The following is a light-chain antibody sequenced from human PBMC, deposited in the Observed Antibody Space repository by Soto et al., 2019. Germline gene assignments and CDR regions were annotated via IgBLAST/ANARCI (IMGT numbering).Light chain of an antibody. Sequence: QSVLTQPPSASGSPGQSVTLSCTGTSSDVGSYNYVSWYQQHPNKAPKLIISEVYKRPSGVPARFSGSKSGNTASLTVSGLQADDEAYYYCSSYAGSGTWVFGTGTKLTVL. CDR3: SSYAGSGTWV. CDR2: EVY. CDR1: SSDVGSYNY. V-gene: IGLV2-8*01. J-gene: IGLJ1*01.